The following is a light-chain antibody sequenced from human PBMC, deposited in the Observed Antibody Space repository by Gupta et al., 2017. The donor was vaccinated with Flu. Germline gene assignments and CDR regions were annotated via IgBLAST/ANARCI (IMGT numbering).Light chain of an antibody. CDR3: QAGDSSTSWV. V-gene: IGLV3-1*01. CDR1: KVGDKY. Sequence: PGQTASITCSGDKVGDKYACWYQQKPGQSPVLVIYQESKRPSGIPERFSGSNSGNTATLTISGTQAMDEADYYCQAGDSSTSWVFGGGTKLTVL. CDR2: QES. J-gene: IGLJ3*02.